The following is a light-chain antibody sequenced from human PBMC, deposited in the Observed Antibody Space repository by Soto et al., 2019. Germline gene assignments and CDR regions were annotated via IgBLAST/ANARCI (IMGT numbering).Light chain of an antibody. CDR2: KAS. Sequence: DIQMTQSPSTLSASVGDRVTITCRASQSISSWLAWYQQKPGKAPKLLIYKASSLESGVPSRFSGSGSGTEFTLTISSLQPDDFATYYCQQYNSYWTFGPGTKVVSK. J-gene: IGKJ1*01. CDR3: QQYNSYWT. V-gene: IGKV1-5*03. CDR1: QSISSW.